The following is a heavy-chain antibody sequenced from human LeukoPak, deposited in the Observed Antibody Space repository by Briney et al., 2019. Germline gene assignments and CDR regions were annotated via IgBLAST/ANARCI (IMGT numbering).Heavy chain of an antibody. CDR3: ARDEHQYFHASSGRFDY. V-gene: IGHV3-7*04. J-gene: IGHJ4*01. D-gene: IGHD3-22*01. CDR1: GFTLSDYW. CDR2: IKQDGSEK. Sequence: SGGSLRLSCAASGFTLSDYWMGWVRQAPGRGLEWVANIKQDGSEKYYVDSVKGRLTISRDNAKNSVYLQMNSLRAEDTAVYYCARDEHQYFHASSGRFDYWGQGTLVSVSS.